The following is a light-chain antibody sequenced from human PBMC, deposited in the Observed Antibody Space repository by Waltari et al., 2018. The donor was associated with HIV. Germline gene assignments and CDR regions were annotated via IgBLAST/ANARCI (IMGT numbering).Light chain of an antibody. CDR2: NDI. Sequence: SYDLTQTPSLSVSPGQTARINCSRGALPKKYSSWYRQKAGQAPVLLIYNDIERHYGIPERISGSGSGTGITLTISGVQAEDEGDYFCQSTDFDGTWVFGGGTRLTVL. V-gene: IGLV3-25*03. J-gene: IGLJ3*02. CDR3: QSTDFDGTWV. CDR1: ALPKKY.